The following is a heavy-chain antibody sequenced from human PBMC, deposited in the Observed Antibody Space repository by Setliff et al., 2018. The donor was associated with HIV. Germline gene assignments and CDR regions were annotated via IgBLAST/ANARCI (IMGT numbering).Heavy chain of an antibody. CDR1: GYSISSGYY. CDR3: ARVISSWSAYYIDY. CDR2: IYHSGST. D-gene: IGHD3-3*01. Sequence: PSETLSLTCAVSGYSISSGYYWGWIRQPPGKGLEWIGSIYHSGSTYYNPSLKSRVTISVDTSKNQFSLKLSSATAADTAVYYCARVISSWSAYYIDYWGQGTLVTVS. V-gene: IGHV4-38-2*01. J-gene: IGHJ4*02.